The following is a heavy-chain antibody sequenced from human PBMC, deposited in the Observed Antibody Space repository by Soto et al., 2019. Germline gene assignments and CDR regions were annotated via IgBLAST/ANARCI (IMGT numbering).Heavy chain of an antibody. CDR2: DHPIRGFV. V-gene: IGHV1-46*02. J-gene: IGHJ6*02. CDR1: GYTLNSNF. Sequence: ASVKVSWKASGYTLNSNFVDWVRQDPGQGLEWMVIDHPIRGFVTHAPKFQDRVTITRHTSTNTAYMELRSLTTQATPGYYCQIPTMLDVHYAMDAWGQGTTVTVSS. CDR3: QIPTMLDVHYAMDA. D-gene: IGHD3-10*02.